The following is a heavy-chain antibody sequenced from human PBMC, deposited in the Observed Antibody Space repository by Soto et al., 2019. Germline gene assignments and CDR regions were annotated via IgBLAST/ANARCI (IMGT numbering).Heavy chain of an antibody. Sequence: SETLSLTCSVSGDSINSRYWSWIRQPPGKGLEWIGYIDYVGSTNYAPSLQSRVTMSVDTSKNQVSLKLRYVTAADTAVYYCVRQRGDYFDFWGQGTLVTVSS. J-gene: IGHJ4*02. D-gene: IGHD3-10*01. CDR2: IDYVGST. CDR1: GDSINSRY. V-gene: IGHV4-59*11. CDR3: VRQRGDYFDF.